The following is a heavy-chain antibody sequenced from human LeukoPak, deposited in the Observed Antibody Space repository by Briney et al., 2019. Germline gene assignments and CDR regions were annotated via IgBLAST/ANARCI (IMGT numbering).Heavy chain of an antibody. CDR1: GFTFSSYW. V-gene: IGHV3-74*01. CDR2: INSDGSST. D-gene: IGHD1-26*01. J-gene: IGHJ4*02. CDR3: ARDGGSYLNYFDY. Sequence: GGSLRLSCAASGFTFSSYWMHWVRQAPGKGLVWVSRINSDGSSTNYADSVKGRFTISRDNAKNTLYLQMNSLRAEDTAVYYWARDGGSYLNYFDYWGQGTLVTVSS.